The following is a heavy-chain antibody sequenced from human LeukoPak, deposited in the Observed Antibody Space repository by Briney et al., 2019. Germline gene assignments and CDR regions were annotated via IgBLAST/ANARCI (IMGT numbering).Heavy chain of an antibody. V-gene: IGHV3-74*01. CDR1: GFTFSSYW. J-gene: IGHJ4*02. D-gene: IGHD3-3*01. CDR2: INSDGSST. Sequence: PGGSLILSCAASGFTFSSYWMHWVRQAPGKGLVWVSRINSDGSSTSYADSVKGRFTISRDNAKSTLYLQMNSLRAEDTAVYYCARDESDFWSGYSDFAWGQGTLVTVSS. CDR3: ARDESDFWSGYSDFA.